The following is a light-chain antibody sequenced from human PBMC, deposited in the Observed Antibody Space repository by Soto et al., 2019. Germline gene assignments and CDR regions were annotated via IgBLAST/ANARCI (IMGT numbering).Light chain of an antibody. CDR2: GAS. CDR1: QTLNNY. CDR3: QQSFSPLLT. Sequence: DIQMTQSPSSVSASVGDRVTITCRASQTLNNYLTWFQQKPGKAPKVLIYGASTLQSGGPSRFSGSGSGAEFTLTISSLQPEDFATYYCQQSFSPLLTFGGGPKVEMK. V-gene: IGKV1-39*01. J-gene: IGKJ4*01.